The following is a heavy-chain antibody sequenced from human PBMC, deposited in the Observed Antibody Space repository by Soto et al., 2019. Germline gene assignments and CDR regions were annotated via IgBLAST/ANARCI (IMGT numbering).Heavy chain of an antibody. D-gene: IGHD6-13*01. Sequence: QVQLVESGGGVVQPGRSLRLSCAASGFTFGNFGIHWVRQAPGKGLEWVADISNDGTDQYYADSVKGRFTISRDNSKNTLYLQMNSLRAEDTAVYYCARGCSGGTNCFYFDFWGQGILDTVSS. CDR3: ARGCSGGTNCFYFDF. CDR1: GFTFGNFG. CDR2: ISNDGTDQ. V-gene: IGHV3-30*03. J-gene: IGHJ4*02.